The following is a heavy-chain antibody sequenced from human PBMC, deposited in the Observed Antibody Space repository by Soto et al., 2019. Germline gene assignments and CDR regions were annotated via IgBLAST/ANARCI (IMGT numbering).Heavy chain of an antibody. CDR2: ISGSGGGT. CDR3: AKFGMATTKRSPPYYIDY. CDR1: GFTFSSYA. V-gene: IGHV3-23*01. D-gene: IGHD1-1*01. J-gene: IGHJ4*02. Sequence: GGSLRLSCAASGFTFSSYAMSWVRQAPGKGLEWVPSISGSGGGTYYADSVKGRFTFSRDNSKNTLYLQMNSLRAEDTAVYYCAKFGMATTKRSPPYYIDYWGQRALVTVSS.